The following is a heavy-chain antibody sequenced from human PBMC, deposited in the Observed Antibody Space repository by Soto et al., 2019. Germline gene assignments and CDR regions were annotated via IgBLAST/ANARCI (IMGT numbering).Heavy chain of an antibody. J-gene: IGHJ6*02. D-gene: IGHD6-19*01. CDR1: GGTFSSIA. V-gene: IGHV1-69*13. CDR2: IIPIFGPA. Sequence: SVKVSCKASGGTFSSIAINWVRQAPGQGLEWMGGIIPIFGPANYAQKFQGRVTITADESTGTAYMELSSLRSEDTAVYYCASGYSTGWSYGMDVWGQGTKVTVSS. CDR3: ASGYSTGWSYGMDV.